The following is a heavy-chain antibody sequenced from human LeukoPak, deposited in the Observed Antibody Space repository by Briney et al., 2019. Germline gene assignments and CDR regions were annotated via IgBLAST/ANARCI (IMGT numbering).Heavy chain of an antibody. CDR1: GFPFSDYW. V-gene: IGHV3-7*01. Sequence: GGSLRLSCAASGFPFSDYWMSWVRQPPGKGLEWVANIKQDGSAEYYVGSVKGRFTISRDNAKNPLYLQMNSLTVDDTAVYYCARDRRPSIYGGLDSWGQGSLVTVSS. CDR3: ARDRRPSIYGGLDS. D-gene: IGHD2-21*01. J-gene: IGHJ5*02. CDR2: IKQDGSAE.